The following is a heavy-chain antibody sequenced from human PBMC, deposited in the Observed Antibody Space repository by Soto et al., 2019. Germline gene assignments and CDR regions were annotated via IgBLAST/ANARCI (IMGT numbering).Heavy chain of an antibody. CDR1: GYSFSNYG. V-gene: IGHV1-18*01. J-gene: IGHJ5*02. Sequence: VASVKVSCKTSGYSFSNYGITWVRQAPGQPLEWLGWISLYSDGTNYAQKFQGRVSMTTDTSTTTAYMELRSLRSDDTAVYYCARVVPGAEAWFGPWGQGTLVTVS. CDR3: ARVVPGAEAWFGP. CDR2: ISLYSDGT. D-gene: IGHD2-2*01.